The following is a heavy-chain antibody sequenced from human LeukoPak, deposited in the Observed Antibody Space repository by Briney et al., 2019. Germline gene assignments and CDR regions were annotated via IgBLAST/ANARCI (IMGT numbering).Heavy chain of an antibody. J-gene: IGHJ4*02. CDR3: ARGSGNSFDY. Sequence: GGSLRLSCAASGFTFSSYSMSWVRQAPGKGLEWVSYISSSSAMYYADSMKGRVTISRDNAKNSLYLQMNNLRNEDTAVYYCARGSGNSFDYWGQGALVTVSS. D-gene: IGHD3-10*01. CDR2: ISSSSAM. CDR1: GFTFSSYS. V-gene: IGHV3-48*02.